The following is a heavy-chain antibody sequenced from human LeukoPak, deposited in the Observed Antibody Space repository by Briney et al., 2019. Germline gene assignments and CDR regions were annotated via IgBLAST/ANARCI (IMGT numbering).Heavy chain of an antibody. CDR1: GGSISSGDYY. CDR3: ARIPRVLLWFGELSYGMDV. D-gene: IGHD3-10*01. V-gene: IGHV4-30-2*01. Sequence: SQTLSLTCTVSGGSISSGDYYWSWIRQPPGKGLEWIGYIYHSGSTYYNPSLKSRVTISVDRSKNQFSLKLSSVTAADTAVYYCARIPRVLLWFGELSYGMDVWGKGTTVTVSS. J-gene: IGHJ6*04. CDR2: IYHSGST.